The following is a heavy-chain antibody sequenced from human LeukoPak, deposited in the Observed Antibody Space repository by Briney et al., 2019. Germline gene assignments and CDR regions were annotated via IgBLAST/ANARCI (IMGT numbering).Heavy chain of an antibody. CDR3: ARDLMTTPTWDFDY. V-gene: IGHV1-2*02. D-gene: IGHD3-16*01. CDR1: GYTFTGYY. J-gene: IGHJ4*02. CDR2: INPNSGTT. Sequence: GASVKVSCKGSGYTFTGYYMHWVRKAPGQGLEWMGWINPNSGTTNYAQKFQGRVTVTRDTSISTAYMELNRLDSDDTAVYYCARDLMTTPTWDFDYWGQGTLVTVAS.